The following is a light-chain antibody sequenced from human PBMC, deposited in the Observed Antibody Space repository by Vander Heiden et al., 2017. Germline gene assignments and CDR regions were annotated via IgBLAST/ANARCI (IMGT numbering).Light chain of an antibody. CDR1: QSISTY. CDR2: AAS. CDR3: QQTYSTPFT. Sequence: DIQMTQSPSSLSASDGDRVTITCRASQSISTYLNWYQEKPGKAPKLLIYAASSLQSEVPSRFSGSGSGTDFTLAISSLQPEDFATYYCQQTYSTPFTFGQGTKLEIK. V-gene: IGKV1-39*01. J-gene: IGKJ2*01.